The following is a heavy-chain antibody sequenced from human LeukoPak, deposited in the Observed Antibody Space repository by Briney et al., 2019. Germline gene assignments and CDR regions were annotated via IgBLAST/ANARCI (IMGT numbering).Heavy chain of an antibody. CDR3: AKLAYSSSSSVDY. D-gene: IGHD6-6*01. CDR1: GFTFSTYG. V-gene: IGHV3-30*02. Sequence: GGSLRLSCAASGFTFSTYGMHWVRQAPGKGLEWVAFIRYDGSNKYYADSVKGRFTISRDNSKNTLYLQMNSLRAEDTAVYYCAKLAYSSSSSVDYWGQGTMVTVSS. CDR2: IRYDGSNK. J-gene: IGHJ3*01.